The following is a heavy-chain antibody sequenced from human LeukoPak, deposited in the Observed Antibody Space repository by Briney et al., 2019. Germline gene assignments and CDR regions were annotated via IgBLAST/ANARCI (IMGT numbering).Heavy chain of an antibody. Sequence: GASVKVSCKASGYTFTGYFIHWVRQAPGQGLEWMGWINTNTGNPTYAQGLTGRFVFSLDTSVSTAYYCAIWYCSGGRCYSNARTFDYWGQGTRVSVSS. V-gene: IGHV7-4-1*01. CDR2: INTNTGNP. CDR1: GYTFTGYF. J-gene: IGHJ4*02. CDR3: RTFDY. D-gene: IGHD2-15*01.